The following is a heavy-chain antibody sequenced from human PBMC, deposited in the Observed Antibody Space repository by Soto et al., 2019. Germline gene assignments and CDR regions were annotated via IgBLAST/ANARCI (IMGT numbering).Heavy chain of an antibody. D-gene: IGHD3-10*01. V-gene: IGHV3-66*01. CDR1: GFTVSSNY. CDR3: ARDCRITMVRGVPPLDYYYSGMDV. J-gene: IGHJ6*02. CDR2: IYSGGST. Sequence: PGGSLRLSCAASGFTVSSNYMSWVRQAPGKGLEWVSVIYSGGSTYYADSVKGRFTISRDNSKNTLYLQMNSLRAEDTAVYYCARDCRITMVRGVPPLDYYYSGMDVWGQGTTVTVSS.